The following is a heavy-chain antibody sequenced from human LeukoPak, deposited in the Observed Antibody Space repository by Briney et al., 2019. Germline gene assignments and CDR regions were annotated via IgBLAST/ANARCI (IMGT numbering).Heavy chain of an antibody. D-gene: IGHD5-18*01. V-gene: IGHV3-33*01. Sequence: PGGSLRLSCAASGFTFSSYGMHWVRQAPGKGLEWVAVIWYDGSNKYYADSVKGRFTISRDNSKNTLYLQMNSLRAEDTAVYYCATFSGYSYGYLSDYWGQGTLVTVSS. CDR1: GFTFSSYG. CDR2: IWYDGSNK. CDR3: ATFSGYSYGYLSDY. J-gene: IGHJ4*02.